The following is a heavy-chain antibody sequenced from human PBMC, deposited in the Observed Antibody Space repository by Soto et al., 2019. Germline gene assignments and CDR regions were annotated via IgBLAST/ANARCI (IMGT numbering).Heavy chain of an antibody. CDR2: ISYDGSNK. Sequence: GGSLRLSCAASGFTFSSYGMHWVRQAPGKGLEWVAVISYDGSNKYYADSVKGRFTISRDNSKNTLYLQMNSLRAEDTAVYYCAKDAMVDAFDIWGQGTMVTVSS. V-gene: IGHV3-30*18. J-gene: IGHJ3*02. CDR3: AKDAMVDAFDI. CDR1: GFTFSSYG. D-gene: IGHD5-18*01.